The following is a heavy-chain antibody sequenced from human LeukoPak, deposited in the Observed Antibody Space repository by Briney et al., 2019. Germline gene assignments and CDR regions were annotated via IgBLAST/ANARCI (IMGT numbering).Heavy chain of an antibody. Sequence: GGSLRLSCAASGFTFSSYAMHWVRQAPGKGLEWVAVISYDGSNKYYADSVKGRFTISRDNSKNTLYLQMNSLRAEDTAVYYCARIFGGVGAQFVYWGQGTLVTVSS. CDR2: ISYDGSNK. D-gene: IGHD3-16*01. V-gene: IGHV3-30-3*01. CDR1: GFTFSSYA. J-gene: IGHJ4*02. CDR3: ARIFGGVGAQFVY.